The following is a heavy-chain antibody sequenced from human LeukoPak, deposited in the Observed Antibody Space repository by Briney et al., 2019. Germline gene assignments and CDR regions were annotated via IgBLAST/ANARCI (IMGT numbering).Heavy chain of an antibody. CDR2: ISNSGDSI. J-gene: IGHJ4*02. CDR1: GFTLSDSY. D-gene: IGHD7-27*01. V-gene: IGHV3-11*04. CDR3: GRGHWGLDY. Sequence: PGGSLRLSCAASGFTLSDSYMTWIRQAPGKGLEWVSFISNSGDSIYYADSVKGRFTTSRDNAKNSLFLQMNSLRAEDTAVYYCGRGHWGLDYWGQGALVTVSS.